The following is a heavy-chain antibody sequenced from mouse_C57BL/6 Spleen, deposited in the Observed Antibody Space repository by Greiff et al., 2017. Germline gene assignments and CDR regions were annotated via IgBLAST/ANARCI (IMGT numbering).Heavy chain of an antibody. V-gene: IGHV1-82*01. CDR2: IYRGDGDT. CDR3: TRGGIYDGYYRY. Sequence: QVQLQQSGPELVKPGASVKISCKASGYAFSSSWMNWVKQRPGKGLEWIGRIYRGDGDTNYNGKFKGKDTLTADKSSSTAYMQLSSLTSEESAVYFCTRGGIYDGYYRYWGQGTTLTVSS. J-gene: IGHJ2*01. D-gene: IGHD2-3*01. CDR1: GYAFSSSW.